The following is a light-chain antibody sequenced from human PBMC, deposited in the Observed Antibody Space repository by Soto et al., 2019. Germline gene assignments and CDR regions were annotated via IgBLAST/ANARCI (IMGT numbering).Light chain of an antibody. J-gene: IGKJ4*01. V-gene: IGKV1-8*01. Sequence: AIRMTQSPSSFSASTGDRVTITCRASQGISSYLAWYQQKPGKAPKLLIYAASTLQSGVPSRFSGSGSGTDFTLTISCLHSEDFSTYYCQQYYSYPALTYGGGTKGEIK. CDR1: QGISSY. CDR3: QQYYSYPALT. CDR2: AAS.